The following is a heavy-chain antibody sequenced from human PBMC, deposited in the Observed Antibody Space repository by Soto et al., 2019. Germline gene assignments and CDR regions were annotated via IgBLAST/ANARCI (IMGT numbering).Heavy chain of an antibody. V-gene: IGHV1-2*02. Sequence: QVQMVQSGAEVEKPGASVKVSCRPSGYTFTGYYIHWVRQAPGQGLEWMGWINPNSGGTNCAQKFQGRVTMTRDTSLGTAYMELKSLTSDDTAVYFCARGAGISWFDYWGQGTLVTVSS. CDR3: ARGAGISWFDY. CDR2: INPNSGGT. CDR1: GYTFTGYY. J-gene: IGHJ4*02.